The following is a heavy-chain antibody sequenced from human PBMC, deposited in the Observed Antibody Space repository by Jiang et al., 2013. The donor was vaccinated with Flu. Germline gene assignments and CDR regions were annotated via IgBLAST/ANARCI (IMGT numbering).Heavy chain of an antibody. D-gene: IGHD6-13*01. CDR1: GGTFSSYT. V-gene: IGHV1-69*04. CDR3: ARGDGSIAAEMDY. Sequence: SGAEVKKPGSSVKVSCKASGGTFSSYTISWVRQAPGQGLEWMGRIIPILGIANYAQKFQGRVTITADKSTSTAYMELSSLRSEDTAVYYCARGDGSIAAEMDYWGQGTLVTVSS. J-gene: IGHJ4*02. CDR2: IIPILGIA.